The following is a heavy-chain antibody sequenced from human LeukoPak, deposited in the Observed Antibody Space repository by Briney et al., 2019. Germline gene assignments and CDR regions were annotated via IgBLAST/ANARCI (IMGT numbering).Heavy chain of an antibody. D-gene: IGHD3-22*01. Sequence: GRSLRLSCAASGFTFSSYGMHWVRQAPGKGLEWVAVISYDGSNKYYADSVKGRFTISRDNSKNTLYLQMNSLRAEDTAVYYCAKSVDRHYYDSSGYYPNDAFDIWGQGTMVTVSS. J-gene: IGHJ3*02. CDR2: ISYDGSNK. CDR1: GFTFSSYG. V-gene: IGHV3-30*18. CDR3: AKSVDRHYYDSSGYYPNDAFDI.